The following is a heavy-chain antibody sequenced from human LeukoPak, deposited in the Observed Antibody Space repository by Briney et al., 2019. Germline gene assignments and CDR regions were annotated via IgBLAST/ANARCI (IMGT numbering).Heavy chain of an antibody. J-gene: IGHJ3*02. CDR1: GFSVSSNY. CDR2: IYSGGST. V-gene: IGHV3-53*01. CDR3: ARDAGDDAFDI. Sequence: GGSLRLSCAASGFSVSSNYMSWVRQAPGKGLEWVSVIYSGGSTYYADSVKGRFTISRDNSKNTLYLQMNSLRAEDTAVYYCARDAGDDAFDIWGQGTMVTVSS.